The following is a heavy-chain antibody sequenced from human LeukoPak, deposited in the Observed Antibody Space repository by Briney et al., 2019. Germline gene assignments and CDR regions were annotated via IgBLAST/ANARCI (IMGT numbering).Heavy chain of an antibody. V-gene: IGHV3-48*04. CDR3: AELGITMIGGV. CDR2: ISSSGSTI. Sequence: PGGSLRLSCAASGFTFSYYWMHWVRQGPGKGLEWVSYISSSGSTIYYADSVKGRFTISRDNAKNSLYLQMNSLRAEDTAVYYCAELGITMIGGVWGKGTTVTISS. D-gene: IGHD3-10*02. CDR1: GFTFSYYW. J-gene: IGHJ6*04.